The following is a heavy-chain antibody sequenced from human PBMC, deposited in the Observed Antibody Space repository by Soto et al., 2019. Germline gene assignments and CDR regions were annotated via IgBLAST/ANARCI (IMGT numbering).Heavy chain of an antibody. Sequence: QVQLVQSGAEVEKPGASVKVSCKASRYTIISYDINWVRQATGQGLEWMGWMNPKSANTGYAQNFQGRVTMTRNTSISTAYMELSSLRSEDTAVYYCARSPSWETTVTPYYFDYWGQGTLVTVSS. D-gene: IGHD4-4*01. CDR2: MNPKSANT. V-gene: IGHV1-8*01. CDR3: ARSPSWETTVTPYYFDY. J-gene: IGHJ4*02. CDR1: RYTIISYD.